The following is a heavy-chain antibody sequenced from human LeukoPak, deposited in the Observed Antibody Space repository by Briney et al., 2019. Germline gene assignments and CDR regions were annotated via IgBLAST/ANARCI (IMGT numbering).Heavy chain of an antibody. CDR2: INPGDSDT. J-gene: IGHJ4*02. CDR1: GYNFADYW. Sequence: GESLKISCKASGYNFADYWIAWVRQMPGKGLEWMGIINPGDSDTRYNPSFQGQVTISADKSISTAYLQWSSLKASDTAMYYCARARYYDSSGCDYWGQGTLVTVSS. D-gene: IGHD3-22*01. CDR3: ARARYYDSSGCDY. V-gene: IGHV5-51*01.